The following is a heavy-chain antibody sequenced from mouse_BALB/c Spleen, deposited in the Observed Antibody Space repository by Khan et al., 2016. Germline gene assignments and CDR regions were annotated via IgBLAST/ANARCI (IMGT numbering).Heavy chain of an antibody. J-gene: IGHJ3*01. CDR1: GYAFSSYW. V-gene: IGHV1-80*01. D-gene: IGHD2-2*01. CDR3: ARDGYGYDTFAD. CDR2: LFPGDGDT. Sequence: QVRLQQSGAELVRPGSSVKISCTASGYAFSSYWLNWVKQRPGRGLAWFGQLFPGDGDTNYNGTFKVKATLTADKSSSTAYLQLSSLTSEDSAVYFCARDGYGYDTFADGGQGTLVTVSA.